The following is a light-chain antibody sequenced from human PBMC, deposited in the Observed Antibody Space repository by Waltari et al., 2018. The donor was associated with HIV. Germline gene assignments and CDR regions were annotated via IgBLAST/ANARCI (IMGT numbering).Light chain of an antibody. V-gene: IGKV1-5*03. J-gene: IGKJ1*01. Sequence: DIQMTQSPSTLPAPVGDRVTITCRASESVSNWLAWYQLQPGKAPKRPVYQATSLENGVPARFSVSGSGTEFTLTISSLPPDNFATYACQQYNTFSATSGQGTKVDIK. CDR2: QAT. CDR1: ESVSNW. CDR3: QQYNTFSAT.